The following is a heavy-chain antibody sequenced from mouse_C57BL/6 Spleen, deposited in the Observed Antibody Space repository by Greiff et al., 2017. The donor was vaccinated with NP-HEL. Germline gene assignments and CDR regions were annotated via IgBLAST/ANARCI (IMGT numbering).Heavy chain of an antibody. CDR3: ARPLWETTVVARYFDV. CDR1: GFNIKDYY. Sequence: EVKLQESGAELVKPGASVKLSCTASGFNIKDYYMHWVKQRTEQGLEWIGRIDPEDGETKYAPKFQGKATITADTSSNTAYLQLSSLTSEDTAVYYCARPLWETTVVARYFDVWGTGTTVTVSS. D-gene: IGHD1-1*01. CDR2: IDPEDGET. J-gene: IGHJ1*03. V-gene: IGHV14-2*01.